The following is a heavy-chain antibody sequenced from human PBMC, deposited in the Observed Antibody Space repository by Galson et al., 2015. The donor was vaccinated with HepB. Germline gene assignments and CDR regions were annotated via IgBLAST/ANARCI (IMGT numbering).Heavy chain of an antibody. CDR2: IYGGGNGP. CDR1: GFDFSSYA. CDR3: AKFRGHPHYDYHMDV. V-gene: IGHV3-23*01. D-gene: IGHD1-26*01. J-gene: IGHJ6*03. Sequence: LRLSCAASGFDFSSYAMAWVRQAPGKGLEWVSSIYGGGNGPDYADSVKGRFTTSRDNPKNTLFLQMSNLRVEDTAIYYCAKFRGHPHYDYHMDVWGKGTTVTVSS.